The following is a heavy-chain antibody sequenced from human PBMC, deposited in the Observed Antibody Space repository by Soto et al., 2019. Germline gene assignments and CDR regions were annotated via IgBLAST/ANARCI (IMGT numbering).Heavy chain of an antibody. CDR3: ARDPFPRLILTGYMDV. Sequence: GGSLRLSCAASGFTFSSYGMHWVRQAPGKGLEWVAVIWYDGSNKYYADSVKGRFTISRDNSKNTLYLQMNSLRAEDTAVYYCARDPFPRLILTGYMDVWGKGTTVTVSS. CDR1: GFTFSSYG. D-gene: IGHD3-9*01. J-gene: IGHJ6*03. CDR2: IWYDGSNK. V-gene: IGHV3-33*01.